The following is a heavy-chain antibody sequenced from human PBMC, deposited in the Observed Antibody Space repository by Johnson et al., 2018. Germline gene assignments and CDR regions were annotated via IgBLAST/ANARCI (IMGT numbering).Heavy chain of an antibody. Sequence: QVQLQQWGAGLLKPSETLSLTCAVYGGSFSSYYWRWIRQPPGKGLAWIGEINHSGSTNYNPSLKSRVTISVDTSKNQFSLKLTSVTAADTAVYYCATQNIRDYYYYYMEVWGKGTTVTVAS. D-gene: IGHD2/OR15-2a*01. J-gene: IGHJ6*03. CDR2: INHSGST. V-gene: IGHV4-34*01. CDR3: ATQNIRDYYYYYMEV. CDR1: GGSFSSYY.